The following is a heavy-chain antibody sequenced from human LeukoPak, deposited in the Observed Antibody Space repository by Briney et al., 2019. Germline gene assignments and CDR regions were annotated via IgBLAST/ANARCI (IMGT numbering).Heavy chain of an antibody. Sequence: SETLSLTCAVYGGSFGGYYWSWIRQPPGKGLEWIGEINHSGSTNYNPSLKSRVTISVDTSKNQFSLKLSSVTAADTAVYYCARLRYYYGSGSYYPDYWGQGTLVTVSS. J-gene: IGHJ4*02. CDR3: ARLRYYYGSGSYYPDY. D-gene: IGHD3-10*01. CDR2: INHSGST. V-gene: IGHV4-34*01. CDR1: GGSFGGYY.